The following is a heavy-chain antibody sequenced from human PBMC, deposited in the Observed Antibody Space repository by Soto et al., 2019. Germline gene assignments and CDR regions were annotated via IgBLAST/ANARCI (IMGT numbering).Heavy chain of an antibody. J-gene: IGHJ6*02. V-gene: IGHV6-1*01. D-gene: IGHD3-10*01. CDR3: ARDGSTGFSTLVRGVIAHYYYYYGMDV. CDR1: GDSVSSNSAA. CDR2: TYYRSKWYN. Sequence: SQTLSLTCAISGDSVSSNSAAWNWIRQSPSRGLEWLGRTYYRSKWYNDYAVSVKSRITINPDTSKNQFSLKLSSVTAADTAVYYCARDGSTGFSTLVRGVIAHYYYYYGMDVWGQGTTVTVSS.